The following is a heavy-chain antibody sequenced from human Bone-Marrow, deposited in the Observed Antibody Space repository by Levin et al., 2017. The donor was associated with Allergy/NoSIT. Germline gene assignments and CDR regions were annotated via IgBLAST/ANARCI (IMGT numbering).Heavy chain of an antibody. CDR1: GFSLTPIGMR. V-gene: IGHV2-70*04. CDR3: PRVSPNSNWFDP. D-gene: IGHD5/OR15-5a*01. CDR2: IHWDDDK. J-gene: IGHJ5*02. Sequence: SGPTLVKPTQTLTLTCTFSGFSLTPIGMRVTWIRQPPGKALEWLARIHWDDDKWYTASLKTRLTISKDTPKNQVVLTMTAMDPVDTATYSCPRVSPNSNWFDPWGQGILVTVSS.